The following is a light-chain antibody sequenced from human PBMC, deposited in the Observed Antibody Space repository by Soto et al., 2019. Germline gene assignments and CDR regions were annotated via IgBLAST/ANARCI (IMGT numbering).Light chain of an antibody. Sequence: DIQVTHCPSSLSASVGDRVTITCRASQSISAYLNWYQQKPGKAPKLLIYATSSLESGVPSRFSGSGSGTDFSLTISTLQPEDFATYYCQQGKTTPGTFGQGTKV. CDR2: ATS. V-gene: IGKV1-39*01. CDR3: QQGKTTPGT. CDR1: QSISAY. J-gene: IGKJ1*01.